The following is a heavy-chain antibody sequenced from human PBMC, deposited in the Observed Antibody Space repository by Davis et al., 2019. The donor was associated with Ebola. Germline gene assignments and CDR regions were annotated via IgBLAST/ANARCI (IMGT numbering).Heavy chain of an antibody. CDR2: FDPEDGET. CDR3: ARVRDGYNGYYYYMDV. Sequence: ASVKVSCKVSGYSLTELSIHWVRQAPGKGLEWMGTFDPEDGETLSAQKFQGRVTITADESTSTAYMELSSLRSEDTAVYYCARVRDGYNGYYYYMDVWGKGTTVTVSS. CDR1: GYSLTELS. V-gene: IGHV1-24*01. D-gene: IGHD5-24*01. J-gene: IGHJ6*03.